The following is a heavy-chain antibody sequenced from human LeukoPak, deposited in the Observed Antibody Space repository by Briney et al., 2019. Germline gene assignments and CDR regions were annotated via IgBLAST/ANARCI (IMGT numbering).Heavy chain of an antibody. CDR1: GYTFTNYW. Sequence: GESLKISCKGSGYTFTNYWIGWVRQMPGKGLEYMGIIYPRDSDTRYSPSFEGQVTISADKSISTAYPQWSSLKASDTAMYYCARLNLVVAIDYWGQGTLVTVSS. D-gene: IGHD2-2*01. CDR3: ARLNLVVAIDY. J-gene: IGHJ4*02. CDR2: IYPRDSDT. V-gene: IGHV5-51*01.